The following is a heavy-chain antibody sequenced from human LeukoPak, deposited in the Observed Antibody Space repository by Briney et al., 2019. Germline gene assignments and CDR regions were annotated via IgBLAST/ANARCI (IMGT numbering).Heavy chain of an antibody. J-gene: IGHJ4*02. Sequence: GRSLRLSCAASGFTFSSYVMSWVRQAPGKGLEWVSAISGSGGSTYYVDSVKGRFTISRDNSKNTLYLQMNSLRAEDTAVYYCAKASVVVAASDWGQGALVTVSS. CDR1: GFTFSSYV. CDR2: ISGSGGST. D-gene: IGHD2-15*01. V-gene: IGHV3-23*01. CDR3: AKASVVVAASD.